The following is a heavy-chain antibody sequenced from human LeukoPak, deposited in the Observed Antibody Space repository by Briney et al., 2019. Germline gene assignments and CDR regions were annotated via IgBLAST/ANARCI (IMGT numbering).Heavy chain of an antibody. Sequence: PGGSLRLSCAASGFTFDSYEMNWVRQAPGKGLEWVSYISSSGGTIYYADSVKGRFTISRDNAKNSLYLQMNSLRADDTAVYYCAREGAVERRNPYYFDYWGQGTLVTVSS. CDR1: GFTFDSYE. V-gene: IGHV3-48*03. J-gene: IGHJ4*02. D-gene: IGHD6-19*01. CDR2: ISSSGGTI. CDR3: AREGAVERRNPYYFDY.